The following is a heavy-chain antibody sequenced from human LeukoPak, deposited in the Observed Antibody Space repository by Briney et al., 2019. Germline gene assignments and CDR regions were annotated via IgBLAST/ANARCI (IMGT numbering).Heavy chain of an antibody. Sequence: SETLSLTCTVSGGSISNYYWSWLRQPPGKGLEWIGYIYYSGSTNYNPSLKSRVTISVDTSKNQFSLKLSSVTAADTAVYYCARIDIKWEQPDSWRQGTLVTVSS. V-gene: IGHV4-59*01. CDR2: IYYSGST. CDR1: GGSISNYY. D-gene: IGHD1-26*01. J-gene: IGHJ4*02. CDR3: ARIDIKWEQPDS.